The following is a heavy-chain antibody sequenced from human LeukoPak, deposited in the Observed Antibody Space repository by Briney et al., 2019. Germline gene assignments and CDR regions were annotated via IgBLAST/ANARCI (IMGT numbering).Heavy chain of an antibody. V-gene: IGHV1-69*13. D-gene: IGHD3-9*01. CDR2: IIPIFSTA. J-gene: IGHJ4*02. CDR3: ARSPHILTGENFDF. Sequence: GASVKVSCKASGGTFSSYAISWVRQAPGQGLEWMGGIIPIFSTANYAQKFQGRVTITADESTTTTYMELSSLTSEDTAVYYCARSPHILTGENFDFWGQGTLLTVSS. CDR1: GGTFSSYA.